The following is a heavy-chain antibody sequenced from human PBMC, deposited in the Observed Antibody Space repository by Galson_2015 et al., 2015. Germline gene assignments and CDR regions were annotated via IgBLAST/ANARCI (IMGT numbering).Heavy chain of an antibody. CDR3: TRENFDFWSGLQDV. CDR2: INAGNGNT. D-gene: IGHD3-3*01. Sequence: SVKVSCKASGYTFTSYAMHWVRQTPGQRLEWMGWINAGNGNTKYSQKFQGRVTITRDTSASTAYMELSSLRSEDTAVYYCTRENFDFWSGLQDVWGKGTTVTVSS. J-gene: IGHJ6*04. CDR1: GYTFTSYA. V-gene: IGHV1-3*01.